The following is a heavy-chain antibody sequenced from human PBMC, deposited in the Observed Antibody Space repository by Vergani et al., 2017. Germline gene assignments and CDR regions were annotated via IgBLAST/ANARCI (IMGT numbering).Heavy chain of an antibody. CDR1: GFTFSSYS. CDR3: AKANPRNSGYDYLYYYHAMDV. D-gene: IGHD5-12*01. CDR2: ISSSSSTI. J-gene: IGHJ6*02. Sequence: EVQLVEPGGGLVQPGGSLRLSCAASGFTFSSYSMNWVRQAPGKGLEWVSYISSSSSTIYYADSVKGRFTISRDNAKNSLYLQMNSLSAGDTAVYYCAKANPRNSGYDYLYYYHAMDVWGQGTTVTVSS. V-gene: IGHV3-48*01.